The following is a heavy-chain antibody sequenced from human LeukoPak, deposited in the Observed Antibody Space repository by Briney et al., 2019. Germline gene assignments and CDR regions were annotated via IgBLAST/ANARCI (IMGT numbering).Heavy chain of an antibody. J-gene: IGHJ4*02. D-gene: IGHD3-16*02. CDR3: ARVMITFGGVIVIFDY. Sequence: ASVKVSCKASGYTFTSYGINWVRQAPGQGLEWMGWISAYNGNTNYAQKLQGRVTMTTDTSTSTAYMELRSLRSDDTAVYYCARVMITFGGVIVIFDYWGQGTLVTVSS. CDR1: GYTFTSYG. CDR2: ISAYNGNT. V-gene: IGHV1-18*01.